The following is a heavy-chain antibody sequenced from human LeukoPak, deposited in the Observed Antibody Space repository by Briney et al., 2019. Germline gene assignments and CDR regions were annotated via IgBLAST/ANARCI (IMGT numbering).Heavy chain of an antibody. Sequence: GGSLRLSCAASGFTFSSYAMSWVRQAPGKGLEWVSAISGSGGSTYYADSVKGRFTISRDNSKNTLYLQMNSLRAEDTAVYYCAKDGHRNYYDSSGYPWYFDLWGRGTLVTVSS. CDR2: ISGSGGST. V-gene: IGHV3-23*01. CDR1: GFTFSSYA. D-gene: IGHD3-22*01. J-gene: IGHJ2*01. CDR3: AKDGHRNYYDSSGYPWYFDL.